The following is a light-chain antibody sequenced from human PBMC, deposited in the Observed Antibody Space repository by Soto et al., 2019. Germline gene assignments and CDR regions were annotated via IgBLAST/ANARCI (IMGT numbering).Light chain of an antibody. Sequence: AIQMTQSPWARATSAGRAGTSTCRASQGIRSELGWYQQKPGKAPNLLIYTASTLQSGVPSRFSGSGSGTDFTLTISSLQPEDFATYYCIQDYNYPLTFGRGTKVDIK. CDR3: IQDYNYPLT. CDR2: TAS. J-gene: IGKJ4*01. CDR1: QGIRSE. V-gene: IGKV1-6*01.